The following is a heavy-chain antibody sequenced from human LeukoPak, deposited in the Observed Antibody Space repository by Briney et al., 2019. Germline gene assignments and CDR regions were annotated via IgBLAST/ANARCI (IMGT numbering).Heavy chain of an antibody. CDR2: IWHDGSVE. J-gene: IGHJ6*03. CDR1: GFTFSRLG. Sequence: GGSLRLSCAASGFTFSRLGMHWVRQAPGKGLEWVAMIWHDGSVEEYADSVKGRFSISRDNSQNTLYLQMNRLRDDDTAVYYCAKEGDQFRGYLDAWGKGTTVTVSS. CDR3: AKEGDQFRGYLDA. D-gene: IGHD3-16*01. V-gene: IGHV3-33*06.